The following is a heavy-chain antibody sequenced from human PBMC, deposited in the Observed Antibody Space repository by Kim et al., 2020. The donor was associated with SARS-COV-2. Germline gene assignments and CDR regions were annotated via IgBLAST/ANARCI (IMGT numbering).Heavy chain of an antibody. D-gene: IGHD3-22*01. CDR3: ARVKGPYYYDSSGYIRAFDI. V-gene: IGHV3-11*05. CDR1: GFTFSDYY. CDR2: ISSSSSYT. Sequence: GGSLRLSCAASGFTFSDYYMSWIRQAPGKGLEWVSYISSSSSYTNYADSVKGRFTISRDNAKNSLYLQMNSLRAEDTAVYYCARVKGPYYYDSSGYIRAFDIWGQGTMVTVSS. J-gene: IGHJ3*02.